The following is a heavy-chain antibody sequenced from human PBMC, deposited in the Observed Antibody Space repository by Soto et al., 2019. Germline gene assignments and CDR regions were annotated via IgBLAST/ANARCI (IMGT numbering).Heavy chain of an antibody. CDR2: IIPIFGTA. CDR1: GGTFSSYA. J-gene: IGHJ4*02. D-gene: IGHD2-21*02. Sequence: SVKVSCKASGGTFSSYAISWVRQAPGQGLEWMGGIIPIFGTANYAQKFQGRVTITADESTSTAYMELSSLRSEDTAVYYCARDWGYCGGDCYPLDYWGQGTLVTVYS. CDR3: ARDWGYCGGDCYPLDY. V-gene: IGHV1-69*13.